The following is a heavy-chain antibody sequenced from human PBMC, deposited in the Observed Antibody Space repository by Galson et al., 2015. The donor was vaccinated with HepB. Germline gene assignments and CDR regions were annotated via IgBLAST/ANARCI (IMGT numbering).Heavy chain of an antibody. V-gene: IGHV3-30*18. J-gene: IGHJ4*02. Sequence: SCKASGYTFTGYYMHWVRQAPGKGLEWVAVISYDGSNKYYADSVKGRFTISRDNSKNTLYLQMNSLRAEDTAVYYCAKDWSYWVFDYWGQGTLVTVSS. CDR3: AKDWSYWVFDY. CDR2: ISYDGSNK. CDR1: GYTFTGYY. D-gene: IGHD1-26*01.